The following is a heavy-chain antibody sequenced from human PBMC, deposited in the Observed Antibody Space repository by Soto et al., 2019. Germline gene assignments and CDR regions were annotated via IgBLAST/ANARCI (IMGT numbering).Heavy chain of an antibody. V-gene: IGHV5-51*01. D-gene: IGHD1-26*01. CDR2: IYPHDSDT. CDR3: ARLYYGGPYYYYYMDV. CDR1: GYSFTSYW. J-gene: IGHJ6*03. Sequence: GESLKISCKGSGYSFTSYWIGWVRQMPGKGLEWMGIIYPHDSDTRYSPSFQGQVTISADKSISTAYLEWSSLKASDTAMYYCARLYYGGPYYYYYMDVWGKGTTVTVSS.